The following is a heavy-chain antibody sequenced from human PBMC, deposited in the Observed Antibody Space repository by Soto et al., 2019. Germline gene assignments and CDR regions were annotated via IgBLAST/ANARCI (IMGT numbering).Heavy chain of an antibody. Sequence: QVQLVESGGGVVQPGRSLRLSCAASGFTFSSYGMHWVRQAPGKGLEWVAVISYDGSNKYYADSVKGRFTISRDNSKNTLYLQMNSLRAEDTAVYYCAKSIAAAGFYGMDVWGQGTTVTVSS. D-gene: IGHD6-13*01. V-gene: IGHV3-30*18. CDR2: ISYDGSNK. CDR1: GFTFSSYG. CDR3: AKSIAAAGFYGMDV. J-gene: IGHJ6*02.